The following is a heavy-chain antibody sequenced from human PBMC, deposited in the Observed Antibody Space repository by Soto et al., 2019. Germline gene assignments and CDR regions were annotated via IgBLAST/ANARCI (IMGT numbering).Heavy chain of an antibody. J-gene: IGHJ4*02. CDR3: AKGRGQNWNFDY. V-gene: IGHV3-23*01. CDR2: ISGSGGTA. Sequence: EVQLLESGGGSVQPGGSLRLSCAASGFTFSSYAMHWVRRPPGKGLEWVSSISGSGGTAYYADSVKGRFSISRDSLVNTLYLQMNILRAEDTAVYYCAKGRGQNWNFDYWGQVTLVTVSP. D-gene: IGHD1-1*01. CDR1: GFTFSSYA.